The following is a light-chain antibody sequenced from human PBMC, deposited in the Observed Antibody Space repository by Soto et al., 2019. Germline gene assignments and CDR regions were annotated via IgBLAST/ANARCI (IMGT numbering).Light chain of an antibody. CDR1: RSVSSRY. V-gene: IGKV3-20*01. CDR2: GAS. CDR3: QQFGDSPPAFT. J-gene: IGKJ2*01. Sequence: ESMLTQSPGTLSLSPGDRATLSCRASRSVSSRYITWYQQKPGQGPRLLIYGASIRATDIPDRFSGSGSGTDFTLTISRLEAEDFAVYYCQQFGDSPPAFTFGQGTKLEI.